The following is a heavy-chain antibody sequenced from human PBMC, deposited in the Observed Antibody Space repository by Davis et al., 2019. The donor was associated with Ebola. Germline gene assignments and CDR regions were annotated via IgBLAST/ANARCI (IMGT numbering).Heavy chain of an antibody. CDR1: GYTFTSYA. CDR3: ARDMGIAARRGNWFDP. D-gene: IGHD6-6*01. Sequence: ASVTVSCKASGYTFTSYAMHWVRQAPGQRLEWMGWINAGNGNTNYAQKLQGRVTMTTDTSTSTAYMELRSLRSDDTAVYYCARDMGIAARRGNWFDPWGQGTLVTVSS. CDR2: INAGNGNT. V-gene: IGHV1-3*01. J-gene: IGHJ5*02.